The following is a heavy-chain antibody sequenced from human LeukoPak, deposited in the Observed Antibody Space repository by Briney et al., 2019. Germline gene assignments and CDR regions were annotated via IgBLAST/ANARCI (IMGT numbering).Heavy chain of an antibody. D-gene: IGHD6-13*01. V-gene: IGHV3-21*01. J-gene: IGHJ4*02. CDR3: ARGVRYSSSWYYFDY. Sequence: GGSLRHSCAASGFTFSSYSMNWVRQAPGKGLEWVSSISSSSSYIYYADSVKGRFTISRENAKNSLYLQMNSLRAGDTAVYYCARGVRYSSSWYYFDYWGQGTLVTVSS. CDR1: GFTFSSYS. CDR2: ISSSSSYI.